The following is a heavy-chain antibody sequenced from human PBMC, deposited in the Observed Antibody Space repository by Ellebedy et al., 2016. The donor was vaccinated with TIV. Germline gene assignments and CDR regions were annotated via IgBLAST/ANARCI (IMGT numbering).Heavy chain of an antibody. D-gene: IGHD5-18*01. Sequence: GESLKISCAASGFTFSPYAMSWVRQAPGKGLEWVSGIVGSGSQKYADSVKGRFTISRDNSKRTADLQMNSLRAEDTAFYFCAKDRTSGDGYWVFDNWGQGTLVSVSS. CDR3: AKDRTSGDGYWVFDN. J-gene: IGHJ4*02. V-gene: IGHV3-23*01. CDR1: GFTFSPYA. CDR2: IVGSGS.